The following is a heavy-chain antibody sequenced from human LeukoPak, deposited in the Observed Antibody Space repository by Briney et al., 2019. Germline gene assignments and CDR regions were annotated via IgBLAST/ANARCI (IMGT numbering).Heavy chain of an antibody. CDR2: ISYDGSNK. J-gene: IGHJ4*02. Sequence: GGSLRLSCAASGFTFSSYAMHWVRQAPGKGLEWVAVISYDGSNKYYADSVKGRFSISRDNAKNSLYLHMNSLRAEDTAVYYCARLSGSFGRYYFDYWGQGTLVTVSS. CDR1: GFTFSSYA. D-gene: IGHD1-26*01. V-gene: IGHV3-30-3*01. CDR3: ARLSGSFGRYYFDY.